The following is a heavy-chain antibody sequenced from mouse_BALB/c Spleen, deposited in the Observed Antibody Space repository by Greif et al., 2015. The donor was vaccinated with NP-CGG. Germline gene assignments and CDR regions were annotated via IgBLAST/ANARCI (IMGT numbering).Heavy chain of an antibody. V-gene: IGHV1-80*01. J-gene: IGHJ1*01. CDR1: GYAFRRYW. Sequence: LVESGDEPVRPGSSVKISCQASGYAFRRYWMNWVKQRPGQGLAWIGQLYPGAGATHYNGTFQGKATLTADTSSSPAYMQLSSLTSGDSAVKCWAREVYATRYFDVWGAGTALTV. CDR3: AREVYATRYFDV. CDR2: LYPGAGAT. D-gene: IGHD1-1*01.